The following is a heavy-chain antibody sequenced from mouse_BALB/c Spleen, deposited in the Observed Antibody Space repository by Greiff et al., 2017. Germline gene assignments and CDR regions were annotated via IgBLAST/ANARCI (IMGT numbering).Heavy chain of an antibody. Sequence: EVMLQPSGPELVTPGASVPMSCNASGYSFTSYVMHWVKQKPGQGLEWIGFINPYNDGTKYNGKLKGKDTLTSDKTSSTAYMELSSLTSEDSAVYYSAREDYPLGYWGQGNALTVST. CDR3: AREDYPLGY. D-gene: IGHD2-4*01. J-gene: IGHJ2*01. V-gene: IGHV1-14*01. CDR2: INPYNDGT. CDR1: GYSFTSYV.